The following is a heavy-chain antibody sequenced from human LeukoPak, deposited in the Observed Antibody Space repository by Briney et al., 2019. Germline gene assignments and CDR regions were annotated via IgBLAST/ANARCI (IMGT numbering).Heavy chain of an antibody. CDR3: ASNIMGYQLLVFDY. CDR2: IKQDDKEK. D-gene: IGHD2-2*01. J-gene: IGHJ4*02. V-gene: IGHV3-7*03. CDR1: GFTFSSYG. Sequence: GGSLRLSCAASGFTFSSYGMHWVRQAPGKGLEWVANIKQDDKEKYYVDSVKGRFTISRDNAKNSLYLQMNSLRAEDTAVYYCASNIMGYQLLVFDYWGQGTLVTVSS.